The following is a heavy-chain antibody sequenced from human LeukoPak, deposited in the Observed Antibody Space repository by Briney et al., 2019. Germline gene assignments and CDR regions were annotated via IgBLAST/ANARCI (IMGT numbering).Heavy chain of an antibody. CDR3: AKDGTAMVEGAFDI. CDR1: GFTFDDYA. J-gene: IGHJ3*02. V-gene: IGHV3-9*01. Sequence: PGRSLRLSCAASGFTFDDYAMHWVRQAPGKGLEWVSGISWNSGSIGYADSVKGRFTISRDNAKNSLYLQMNSLRAEDTALYYCAKDGTAMVEGAFDIWGQGTMVTVSS. CDR2: ISWNSGSI. D-gene: IGHD5-18*01.